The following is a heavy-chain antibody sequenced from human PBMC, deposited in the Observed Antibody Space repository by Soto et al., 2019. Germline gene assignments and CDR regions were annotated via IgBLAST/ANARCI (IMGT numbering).Heavy chain of an antibody. J-gene: IGHJ5*02. V-gene: IGHV1-18*01. Sequence: ASVKVSCKASGYTFTSYGISWVRQAPGQGLEWMGWISAYNSNTNYAQKLQGRVTMTTDTSTSTAYMELRSLRSDDTAVYYCARLYGSGSYYLFWFDPWGQGTLVTVSS. D-gene: IGHD3-10*01. CDR2: ISAYNSNT. CDR3: ARLYGSGSYYLFWFDP. CDR1: GYTFTSYG.